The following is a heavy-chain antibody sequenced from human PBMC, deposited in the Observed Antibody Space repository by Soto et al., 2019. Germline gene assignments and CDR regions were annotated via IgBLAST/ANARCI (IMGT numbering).Heavy chain of an antibody. J-gene: IGHJ3*02. CDR1: AYTFTTYD. Sequence: QVQLVQSGAEVKKPGASVKVSCKASAYTFTTYDINWLRQATGQGLEWMGWMNPSSGNTGYAQTVQGRVTMTRNTSISTGYMELTSLSSDDTAVYYCAVDTADAFDICGLGTMVTVSS. V-gene: IGHV1-8*01. D-gene: IGHD5-18*01. CDR3: AVDTADAFDI. CDR2: MNPSSGNT.